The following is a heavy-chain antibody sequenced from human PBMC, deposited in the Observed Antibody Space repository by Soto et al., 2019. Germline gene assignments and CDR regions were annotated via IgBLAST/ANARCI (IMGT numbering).Heavy chain of an antibody. Sequence: GSLRLSCAASGFTFSSYAMHWVRQAPGKGLEWVAVISYDGSNKYYADSVKGRFTISRDNSKNTLYLQMNSLRAEDTAVYYCARDSGSYYVDYYYGMDVWGQGTTVTV. D-gene: IGHD1-26*01. J-gene: IGHJ6*02. CDR1: GFTFSSYA. CDR2: ISYDGSNK. V-gene: IGHV3-30-3*01. CDR3: ARDSGSYYVDYYYGMDV.